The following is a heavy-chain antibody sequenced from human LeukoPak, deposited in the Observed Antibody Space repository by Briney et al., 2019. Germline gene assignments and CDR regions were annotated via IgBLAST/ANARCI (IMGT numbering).Heavy chain of an antibody. D-gene: IGHD3-10*01. J-gene: IGHJ6*02. V-gene: IGHV4-61*01. Sequence: SETLSLTCTVSGGSVSSGSYYWSWIRQPPGKGLEWIGYIYYSGSTNYNPSLKSRVTISVDTSKNQFSLKLSPVTAADTAVYYCARTKLLWFGSYGMDVWGQGTTVTVSS. CDR2: IYYSGST. CDR1: GGSVSSGSYY. CDR3: ARTKLLWFGSYGMDV.